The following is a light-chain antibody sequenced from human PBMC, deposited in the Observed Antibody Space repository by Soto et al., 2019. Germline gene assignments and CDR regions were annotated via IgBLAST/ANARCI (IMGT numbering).Light chain of an antibody. CDR3: QQSYTLVT. Sequence: DIQMTQSPSSLSASVGDTVTITCRASQSIGKHLNWYQQKPGKAPKFLIYAASSLQSGVPSRFSGSGSGTDFTLTISSLQPEDFATYYCQQSYTLVTFGQGTRLEIK. V-gene: IGKV1-39*01. CDR1: QSIGKH. J-gene: IGKJ5*01. CDR2: AAS.